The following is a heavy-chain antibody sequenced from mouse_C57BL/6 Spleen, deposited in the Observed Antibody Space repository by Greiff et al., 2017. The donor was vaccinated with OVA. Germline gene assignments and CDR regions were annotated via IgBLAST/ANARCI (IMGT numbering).Heavy chain of an antibody. CDR3: ARLSGTRYFDV. Sequence: QVHVKQSGAELVKPGASVKISCKASGYAFSSYWMNWVKQRPGKGLEWIGQIYPGDGDTNYNGKFKGKATLTADKSSSTAYMQLSSLTSEDSAVYFCARLSGTRYFDVWGTGTTVTVSS. CDR1: GYAFSSYW. CDR2: IYPGDGDT. V-gene: IGHV1-80*01. D-gene: IGHD4-1*01. J-gene: IGHJ1*03.